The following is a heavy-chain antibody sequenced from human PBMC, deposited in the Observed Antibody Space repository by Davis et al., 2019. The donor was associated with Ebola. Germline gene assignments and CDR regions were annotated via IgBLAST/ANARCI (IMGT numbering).Heavy chain of an antibody. CDR2: IIPIFGTA. Sequence: SVKVSCKASGGTFSTYAISWVRQAPGQGLEWMGGIIPIFGTANYAQKFQGRVTITADESTSTAYMELSSLRSEDTAVYYCARLKSLQRDAFDIWGQGTMVTVSS. CDR3: ARLKSLQRDAFDI. CDR1: GGTFSTYA. J-gene: IGHJ3*02. V-gene: IGHV1-69*13.